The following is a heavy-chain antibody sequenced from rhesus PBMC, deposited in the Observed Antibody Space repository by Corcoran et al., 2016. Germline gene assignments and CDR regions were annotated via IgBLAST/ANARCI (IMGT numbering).Heavy chain of an antibody. CDR1: GGSISGYS. J-gene: IGHJ4*01. V-gene: IGHV4-81*01. CDR2: IDGNLAGT. D-gene: IGHD6-25*01. Sequence: QLQLQESGPGLVKPSETLSLTCAVSGGSISGYSWTWIRQPPGKELEWIGNIDGNLAGTNYNPSLRSRVTSSKDTSKNQFSLKLSAGTAADTAVYYCARGGYSGSWNLGYFDYWGQGVLVTVSS. CDR3: ARGGYSGSWNLGYFDY.